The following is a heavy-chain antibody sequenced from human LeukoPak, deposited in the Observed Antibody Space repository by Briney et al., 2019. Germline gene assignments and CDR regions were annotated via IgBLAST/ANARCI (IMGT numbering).Heavy chain of an antibody. CDR2: INQDGSET. J-gene: IGHJ4*02. Sequence: PGRSLRLSCAASGFTFSSYWINWVRQAPGKGPEWVANINQDGSETYYVDSVKGRFTISRDNAKNSLYLQMNSLRAEDTAVYYCARAQFDYWGQGTLVTVSS. CDR1: GFTFSSYW. CDR3: ARAQFDY. V-gene: IGHV3-7*04.